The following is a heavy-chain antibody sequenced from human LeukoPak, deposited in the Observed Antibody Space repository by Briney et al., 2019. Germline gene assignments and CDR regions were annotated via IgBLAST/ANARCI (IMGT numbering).Heavy chain of an antibody. CDR2: ISYDGSNK. CDR1: GFTFSSYA. V-gene: IGHV3-30-3*01. D-gene: IGHD1-26*01. Sequence: QPGGSLRLSCAASGFTFSSYAMHWVRQAPGKGLEWVAVISYDGSNKYYADSVKGRFTISRDNSKNTLYLQMNSLRAEDTAVYYCARDMLGSSGYSGSFLGPPYYWGQGTLVTVSS. CDR3: ARDMLGSSGYSGSFLGPPYY. J-gene: IGHJ4*02.